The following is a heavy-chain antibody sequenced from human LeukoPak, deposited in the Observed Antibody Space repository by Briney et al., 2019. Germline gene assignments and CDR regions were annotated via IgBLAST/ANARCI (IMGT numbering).Heavy chain of an antibody. D-gene: IGHD3-3*01. Sequence: GSSVKVSCKASGGTFSSYTISWLRQAPGQGLEWMGRIIPIFGTANYVQKYQGRVTITTDESTSTAYMELSSLRSEDTAVYYCARANDFWSGYSNMDVWGKGTTVTVSS. CDR3: ARANDFWSGYSNMDV. V-gene: IGHV1-69*05. CDR2: IIPIFGTA. J-gene: IGHJ6*03. CDR1: GGTFSSYT.